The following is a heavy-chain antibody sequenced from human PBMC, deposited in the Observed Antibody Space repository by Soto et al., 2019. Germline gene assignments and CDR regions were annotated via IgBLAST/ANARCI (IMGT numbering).Heavy chain of an antibody. V-gene: IGHV4-34*01. CDR2: VNHRGST. D-gene: IGHD3-22*01. J-gene: IGHJ4*02. Sequence: SETLSLTCAVYGGSFSDHFRSWIRQPPGKGLEWIGEVNHRGSTNYNPPLKSRVTISADTSKNQFSLKLRSVTAADAAVYYCARGISMKVMIQRDAPDKYHFDSWGQGTLVTVSS. CDR1: GGSFSDHF. CDR3: ARGISMKVMIQRDAPDKYHFDS.